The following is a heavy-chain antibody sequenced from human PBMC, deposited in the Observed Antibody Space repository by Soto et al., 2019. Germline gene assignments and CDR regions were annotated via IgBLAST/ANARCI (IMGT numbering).Heavy chain of an antibody. Sequence: QITLKESGPTLVKPTQTLTLTCTFSGFSLSTSGVGVGWIGQPPGKALVWLALIYWVDDKRYSPSLKSSLTFTMDSSKYQVVLTMTNMDPVDTATYYCARQTGTTYETFYYYYYYMDLWGKGTTVTVSS. CDR2: IYWVDDK. J-gene: IGHJ6*03. D-gene: IGHD1-7*01. CDR3: ARQTGTTYETFYYYYYYMDL. CDR1: GFSLSTSGVG. V-gene: IGHV2-5*02.